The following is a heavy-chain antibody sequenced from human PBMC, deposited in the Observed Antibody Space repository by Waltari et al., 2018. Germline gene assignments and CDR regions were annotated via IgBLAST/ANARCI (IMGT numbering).Heavy chain of an antibody. CDR2: IDPSDSFR. V-gene: IGHV5-10-1*01. Sequence: EVQLVQSGAEVQKPEESLRISCEGSGDGFTGHWISWVRQKPGEGLGWVGRIDPSDSFRNYGPAFEGHVTISVDQSLRTAYLQWDSLKASDTAIYYCVRHRTTYPLEIDYWGQGTLVTVSS. J-gene: IGHJ4*02. CDR1: GDGFTGHW. CDR3: VRHRTTYPLEIDY. D-gene: IGHD2-2*01.